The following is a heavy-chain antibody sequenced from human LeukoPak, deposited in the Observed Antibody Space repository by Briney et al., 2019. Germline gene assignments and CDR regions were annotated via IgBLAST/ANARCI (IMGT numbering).Heavy chain of an antibody. CDR2: ISGSSDYI. J-gene: IGHJ6*03. D-gene: IGHD3-22*01. CDR3: TSYYYDDNYFYYMDV. CDR1: GFIFRGYT. V-gene: IGHV3-21*01. Sequence: PGGSVRLSCAASGFIFRGYTMNWMRQAPGKGPEWVSSISGSSDYIYYADSVKGRFTVSRDNAKNSLYLQMNSLRAEDTAVYYCTSYYYDDNYFYYMDVWGTGTTVTVSS.